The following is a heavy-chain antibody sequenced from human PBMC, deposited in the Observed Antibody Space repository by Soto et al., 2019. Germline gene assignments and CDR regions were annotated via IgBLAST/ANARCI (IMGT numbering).Heavy chain of an antibody. CDR1: GLTLTNYG. D-gene: IGHD1-1*01. Sequence: GGSLRLSCEVSGLTLTNYGMNWVRQAPDKGLEWVSTIGRGGDTYYADSVKGRFTISRDNSKNTLFLQMNSLRAEDTPLYFCAKDGTTAGIHYFAMDVWGQGTTVTVSS. J-gene: IGHJ6*02. CDR3: AKDGTTAGIHYFAMDV. V-gene: IGHV3-23*01. CDR2: IGRGGDT.